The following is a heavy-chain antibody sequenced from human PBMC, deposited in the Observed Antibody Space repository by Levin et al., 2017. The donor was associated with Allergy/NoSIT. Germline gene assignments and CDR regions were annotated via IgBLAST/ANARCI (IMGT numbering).Heavy chain of an antibody. CDR2: INPGTGAM. CDR1: GYTFSAYF. CDR3: TRDPRWVGMASAAGWHFDL. D-gene: IGHD6-25*01. V-gene: IGHV1-2*02. Sequence: PAASVKVSCRASGYTFSAYFIHWVRQAPGQGLEWVGWINPGTGAMKYAERFQGRVTMTRDTSISTVYMEVSSLRSDDTAVYYGTRDPRWVGMASAAGWHFDLWGRGTPVSVSS. J-gene: IGHJ2*01.